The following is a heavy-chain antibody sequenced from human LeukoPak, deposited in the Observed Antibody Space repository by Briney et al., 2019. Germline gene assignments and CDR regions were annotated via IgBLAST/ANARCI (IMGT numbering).Heavy chain of an antibody. Sequence: PGGSLRLSCAVSGFTFSTYAMHWVRQAPGEGVEYVSGISRDGGSTYYANSVKGRFTISRDNSKNTLYLQMGSLRGEDMAVYYCARESLGAPGSFDYWGQGTLVTVSS. D-gene: IGHD6-13*01. CDR1: GFTFSTYA. CDR2: ISRDGGST. CDR3: ARESLGAPGSFDY. V-gene: IGHV3-64*01. J-gene: IGHJ4*02.